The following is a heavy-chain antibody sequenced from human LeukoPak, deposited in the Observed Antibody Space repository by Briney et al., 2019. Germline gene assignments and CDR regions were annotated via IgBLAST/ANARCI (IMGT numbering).Heavy chain of an antibody. V-gene: IGHV1-2*02. CDR2: INPNSGGT. CDR1: GYTFTGYY. CDR3: ARDYYDSSGYYMDV. D-gene: IGHD3-22*01. Sequence: ASVKVSCKASGYTFTGYYMHWVRQAPGQGLEWMGWINPNSGGTNYAQKFQGRVTMTRDTSISTAYMELSSLRSEDTAVYYCARDYYDSSGYYMDVWGKGTTVTISS. J-gene: IGHJ6*03.